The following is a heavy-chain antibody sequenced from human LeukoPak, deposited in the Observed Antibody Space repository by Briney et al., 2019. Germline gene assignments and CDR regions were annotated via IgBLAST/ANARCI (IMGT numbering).Heavy chain of an antibody. V-gene: IGHV3-48*01. Sequence: GGSLRLSCAASGFTFTKYSMHWVRQTPGKGLEWVSYISSGSTTIYYTDSVKGRFTISRDNAKNSLYLQMNSLRAEDTAVYYCARVRIAAADPNDYWGQGTLVTVSS. CDR3: ARVRIAAADPNDY. D-gene: IGHD6-13*01. CDR1: GFTFTKYS. CDR2: ISSGSTTI. J-gene: IGHJ4*02.